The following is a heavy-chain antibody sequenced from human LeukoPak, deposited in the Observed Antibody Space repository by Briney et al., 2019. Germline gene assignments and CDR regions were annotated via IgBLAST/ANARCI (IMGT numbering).Heavy chain of an antibody. J-gene: IGHJ3*02. V-gene: IGHV1-8*01. Sequence: ASVXXXXXASGYTFTSYDIXWGRQAXGQGLEXXXXXNPNSGTTGYAQQFQGRVTMPRNTSISTAYMELSSLRSEDTAVYYCASSTSEWLRGGAIDIWGQGTMVTVSS. CDR1: GYTFTSYD. CDR2: XNPNSGTT. CDR3: ASSTSEWLRGGAIDI. D-gene: IGHD5-24*01.